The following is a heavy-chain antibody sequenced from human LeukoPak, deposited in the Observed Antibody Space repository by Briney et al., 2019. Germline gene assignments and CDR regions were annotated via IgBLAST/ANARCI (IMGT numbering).Heavy chain of an antibody. CDR1: GYTFTSYY. D-gene: IGHD3-3*01. CDR2: INPSGGST. V-gene: IGHV1-46*01. CDR3: ARDLLTRVFGVVLDAFDI. Sequence: ASVKVSCKASGYTFTSYYMHWVRQAPGQGLEWMGIINPSGGSTSYAQKFQGRVTMTRDTSTSTVYMELSSLRSEDTAVYYCARDLLTRVFGVVLDAFDIWGQGTMVTVSS. J-gene: IGHJ3*02.